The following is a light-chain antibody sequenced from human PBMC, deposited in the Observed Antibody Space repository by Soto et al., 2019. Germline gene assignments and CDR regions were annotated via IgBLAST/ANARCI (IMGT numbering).Light chain of an antibody. V-gene: IGKV1-5*01. Sequence: DMQLIQSPSTLSASVGDRVTITCRASQSIRYALAWYQQEPGKAPKVLVYDASILASGVSSRFSGSGSGTEFTLTISGLRPDDFVEYYCQQYDNYSWTVGQGTKVDIK. CDR2: DAS. J-gene: IGKJ1*01. CDR1: QSIRYA. CDR3: QQYDNYSWT.